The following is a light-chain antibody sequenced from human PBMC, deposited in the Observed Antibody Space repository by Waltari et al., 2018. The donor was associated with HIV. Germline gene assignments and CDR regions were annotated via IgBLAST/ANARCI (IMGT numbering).Light chain of an antibody. V-gene: IGKV1-5*03. CDR3: QQYDSYPWT. CDR1: QSVTSY. Sequence: DIQMTQSPPSLFASLGDRVTITCRAGQSVTSYLSWYQQKLGSSPNLIFYSASTLVTGVSSTFSASGSGTHFTLTITNLQPDDVATYFCQQYDSYPWTFGQGTRV. J-gene: IGKJ1*01. CDR2: SAS.